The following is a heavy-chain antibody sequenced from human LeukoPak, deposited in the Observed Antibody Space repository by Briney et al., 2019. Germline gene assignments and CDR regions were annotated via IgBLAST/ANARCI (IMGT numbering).Heavy chain of an antibody. Sequence: SETLSLTCTVSGDSFSSDDYYWSWIRQHPVKGLEWLGCIFYSGSTYYNPSLKSRLTLSIDTSKNRFSLNLNSVTAADTAVYYCASEVPYGDPDYWGQGTLVTVSS. J-gene: IGHJ4*02. CDR3: ASEVPYGDPDY. D-gene: IGHD4-17*01. CDR2: IFYSGST. CDR1: GDSFSSDDYY. V-gene: IGHV4-31*03.